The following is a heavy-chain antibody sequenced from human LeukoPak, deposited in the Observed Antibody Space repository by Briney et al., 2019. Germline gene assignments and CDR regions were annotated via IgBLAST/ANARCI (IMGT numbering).Heavy chain of an antibody. J-gene: IGHJ6*03. V-gene: IGHV6-1*01. Sequence: SQTLSLTCAISGDSVSSNSAAWNWIRQSPSRGLEWLGRTYYRSKWYNDYAVSVKSRITINPDTSKNQFSLQLNSVTPEDTAVYYCASQTSDDSSEHYYMDVWGKGTTVTVSS. D-gene: IGHD3-22*01. CDR1: GDSVSSNSAA. CDR3: ASQTSDDSSEHYYMDV. CDR2: TYYRSKWYN.